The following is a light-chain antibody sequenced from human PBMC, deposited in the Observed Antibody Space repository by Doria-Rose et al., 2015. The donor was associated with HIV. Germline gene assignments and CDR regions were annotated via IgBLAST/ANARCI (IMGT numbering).Light chain of an antibody. CDR2: AAS. J-gene: IGKJ1*01. CDR1: QTVSTY. CDR3: QQTYSPPPWT. Sequence: QTVSTYLNWFQQEPGIAPKLLIYAASRLQSGVPSRFSGSGSGTDFTLTISGLQPGDLATSYCQQTYSPPPWTVGQATKGEMK. V-gene: IGKV1-39*01.